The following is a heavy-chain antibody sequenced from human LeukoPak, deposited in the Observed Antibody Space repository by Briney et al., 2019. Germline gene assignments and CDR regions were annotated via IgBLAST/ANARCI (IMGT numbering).Heavy chain of an antibody. CDR1: GYAVSDYY. Sequence: GSVTISCKTSGYAVSDYYMHWVRQAPGQGLEWMGWIRGDTGDTDSPQKFRGRVTLTRDTSTDTAYLELSRLRYDDTAIYFCARVRVNSCDYWGQGTLVTVSS. CDR3: ARVRVNSCDY. D-gene: IGHD2-15*01. J-gene: IGHJ4*02. CDR2: IRGDTGDT. V-gene: IGHV1-2*02.